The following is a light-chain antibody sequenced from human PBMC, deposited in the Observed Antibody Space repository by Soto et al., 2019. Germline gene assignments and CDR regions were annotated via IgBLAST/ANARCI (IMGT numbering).Light chain of an antibody. V-gene: IGLV2-8*01. J-gene: IGLJ2*01. CDR2: EVS. CDR3: SSYAGSNKV. CDR1: SSDVGGYNY. Sequence: QSAVTQPPSASGSPGPSVTMSCTGTSSDVGGYNYVSWYQQHPGKAPKLMIYEVSKRPSGVPDCFSGSKSGNTASLTVSGLQAEDEADYYCSSYAGSNKVFGGGTQLTVL.